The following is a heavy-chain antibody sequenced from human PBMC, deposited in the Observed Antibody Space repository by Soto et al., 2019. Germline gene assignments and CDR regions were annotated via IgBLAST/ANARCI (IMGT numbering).Heavy chain of an antibody. V-gene: IGHV3-30*18. Sequence: PGGSLGLSCAASGVPFSSSGMHWVRQAQDKGLEWVALISYDGSNKYYADSVKGRFTISRDNSKNTLYLQMNSLRPEDTGVYYCAKDGEDSSSSYYYSYMDVWGKGTTVTVSS. CDR3: AKDGEDSSSSYYYSYMDV. CDR2: ISYDGSNK. CDR1: GVPFSSSG. D-gene: IGHD6-6*01. J-gene: IGHJ6*03.